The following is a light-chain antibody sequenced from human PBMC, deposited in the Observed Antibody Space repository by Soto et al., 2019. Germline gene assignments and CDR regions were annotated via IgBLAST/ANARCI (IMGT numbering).Light chain of an antibody. CDR3: QQYNKWPPIT. CDR1: QSVSGN. Sequence: EIVMTQSPATLSVSPGERATLTCRASQSVSGNLAWYQQKPGQAPRLLIYGASTRATGIPARFSGSGSGTEFTLTISSLQSEDFAVYYCQQYNKWPPITFGQGTKLEIK. J-gene: IGKJ2*01. CDR2: GAS. V-gene: IGKV3-15*01.